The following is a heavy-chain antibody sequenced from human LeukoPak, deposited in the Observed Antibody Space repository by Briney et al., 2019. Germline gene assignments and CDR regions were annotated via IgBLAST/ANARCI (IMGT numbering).Heavy chain of an antibody. J-gene: IGHJ4*02. CDR3: ARHAGMSYYYGSGSYFAY. CDR1: GGSISSYY. D-gene: IGHD3-10*01. CDR2: IYYSGST. V-gene: IGHV4-59*08. Sequence: PSETLSLTCTVSGGSISSYYWSWIRQPPGKGLEWIGYIYYSGSTNYNPSLKSRVTISVDTSKNQFSLKLSSVTAADTAVYYCARHAGMSYYYGSGSYFAYWGQGTLVTVSS.